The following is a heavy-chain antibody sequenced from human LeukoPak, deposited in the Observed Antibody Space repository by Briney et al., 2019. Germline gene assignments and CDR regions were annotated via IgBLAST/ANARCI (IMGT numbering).Heavy chain of an antibody. CDR3: AREKITMVRGVIRGNWFDP. CDR1: GYTFIGYY. V-gene: IGHV1-2*02. J-gene: IGHJ5*02. Sequence: ASVKVSCKASGYTFIGYYMHWVRQAPGQGLEWMGWINPNSGGTNYAQKFQGRVTMTRDTSISTAYMELSRLRSDDTAVYYCAREKITMVRGVIRGNWFDPWGQGTLVTVSS. CDR2: INPNSGGT. D-gene: IGHD3-10*01.